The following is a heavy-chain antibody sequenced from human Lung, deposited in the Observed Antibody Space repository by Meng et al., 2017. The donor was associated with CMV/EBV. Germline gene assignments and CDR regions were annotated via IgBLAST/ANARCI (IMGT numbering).Heavy chain of an antibody. CDR3: ATDVGLGEVVLTVNYHYSALDV. D-gene: IGHD3-10*01. CDR2: IIPILGTA. Sequence: SVXVSXXASGDTSSGYTINWVRQAPGQGLEWVGRIIPILGTANYEQKLQGRVTFTADKSTSPAYMELSGLRSEDMAVYYCATDVGLGEVVLTVNYHYSALDVWGQGXRSPSP. V-gene: IGHV1-69*08. J-gene: IGHJ6*02. CDR1: GDTSSGYT.